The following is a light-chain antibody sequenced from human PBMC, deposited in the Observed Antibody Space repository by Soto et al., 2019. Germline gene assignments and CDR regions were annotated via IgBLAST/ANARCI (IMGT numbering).Light chain of an antibody. CDR3: QQRYSTRRT. CDR1: QSISSY. V-gene: IGKV1-39*01. CDR2: GAS. Sequence: DIQMTQSPSSLSASVGDRVTITCRASQSISSYLNWYQQKPGKAPKLLIYGASSLQSGVPSRFRGTGPRTDFTLTISSLQPEEFATYYSQQRYSTRRTFGQGTKVEIK. J-gene: IGKJ1*01.